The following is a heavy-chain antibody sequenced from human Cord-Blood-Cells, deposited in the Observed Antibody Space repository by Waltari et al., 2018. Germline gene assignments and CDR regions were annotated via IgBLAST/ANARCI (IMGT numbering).Heavy chain of an antibody. CDR3: ARSAAMGVFDY. J-gene: IGHJ4*02. Sequence: QVQLQQWGAGLLKPSETLSLTCAVYGGSFSGYYWSWIRQPPGKGLEWIGEINHRGSTNYNPSLKSRVTISVDPSKNQFSLKLSSVTAADTAVYYCARSAAMGVFDYWGQGTLVTVSS. D-gene: IGHD2-2*01. CDR2: INHRGST. V-gene: IGHV4-34*01. CDR1: GGSFSGYY.